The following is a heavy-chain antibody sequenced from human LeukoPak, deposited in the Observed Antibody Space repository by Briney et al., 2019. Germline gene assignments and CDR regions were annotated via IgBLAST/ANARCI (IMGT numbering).Heavy chain of an antibody. J-gene: IGHJ3*02. V-gene: IGHV1-18*01. D-gene: IGHD4/OR15-4a*01. CDR3: ARVRARLYYAFDI. CDR1: GYTFTSYG. Sequence: ASVKVSCKASGYTFTSYGISWLRQAPGQGLEWMGWISAYNGNTNYAQKLQGRVTMTTDTSTSTAYMELSSLRSEDTGVYYCARVRARLYYAFDIWGQGTMVTVSS. CDR2: ISAYNGNT.